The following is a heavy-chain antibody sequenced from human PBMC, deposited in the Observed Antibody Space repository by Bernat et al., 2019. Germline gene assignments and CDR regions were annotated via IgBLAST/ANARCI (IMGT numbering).Heavy chain of an antibody. CDR3: ARWDRYSSSRNPYFDY. CDR2: IIPILGIA. CDR1: GGTFSSYT. Sequence: QVQLVQSGAEVKKPGSSVKVSCKASGGTFSSYTISWVRQAPGQGLEWMGRIIPILGIANYAQKFQGRVTITADKSTSTAYMELSSLRSEDTAVYYCARWDRYSSSRNPYFDYWGQGTLVTVSS. V-gene: IGHV1-69*02. D-gene: IGHD6-13*01. J-gene: IGHJ4*02.